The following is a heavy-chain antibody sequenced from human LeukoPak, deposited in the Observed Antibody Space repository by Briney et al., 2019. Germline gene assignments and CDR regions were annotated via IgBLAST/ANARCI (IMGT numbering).Heavy chain of an antibody. V-gene: IGHV1-24*01. CDR3: ARAENTMVRGVIITGPYYYYMDV. CDR1: GYTLTELS. Sequence: ASVKASCKVSGYTLTELSMHWVRQAPGKGLEWMGGFDPEDGETIYAQKFQGRVTMTEDTSTDTAYMELSSLRSEDTAVYYCARAENTMVRGVIITGPYYYYMDVWGKGTTVTVSS. D-gene: IGHD3-10*01. CDR2: FDPEDGET. J-gene: IGHJ6*03.